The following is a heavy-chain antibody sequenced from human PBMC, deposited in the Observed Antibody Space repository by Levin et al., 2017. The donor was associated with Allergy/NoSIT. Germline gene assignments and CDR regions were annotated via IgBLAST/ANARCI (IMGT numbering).Heavy chain of an antibody. CDR1: DGSISYYY. D-gene: IGHD1-26*01. V-gene: IGHV4-59*01. CDR3: ARGALVGTTPHDAFDI. CDR2: FYYGGST. Sequence: SETLSLTCTVSDGSISYYYWSWIRQPPGKGLEWIGYFYYGGSTNYNPSLKGRVSMSVDTSKNLFSLKLYSVTAADTAMYYCARGALVGTTPHDAFDIWGQGTMVTVSS. J-gene: IGHJ3*02.